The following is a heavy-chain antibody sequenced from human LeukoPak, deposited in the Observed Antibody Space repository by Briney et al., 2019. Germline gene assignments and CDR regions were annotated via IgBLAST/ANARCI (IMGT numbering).Heavy chain of an antibody. CDR2: ISASGDST. Sequence: PGGSLRLSCAASGFTFSTYAMSWVRQAPGKGLEWVSGISASGDSTYYADSVKGRFTISRDNSKKTLYVQMNSLRAEDTAVYYCAKAILMILGGRGGYWGQGTLVPVSS. CDR3: AKAILMILGGRGGY. D-gene: IGHD3-16*01. CDR1: GFTFSTYA. V-gene: IGHV3-23*01. J-gene: IGHJ4*02.